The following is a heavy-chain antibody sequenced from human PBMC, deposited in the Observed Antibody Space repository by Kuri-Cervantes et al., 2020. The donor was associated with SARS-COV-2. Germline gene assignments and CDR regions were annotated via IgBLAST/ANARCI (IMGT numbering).Heavy chain of an antibody. CDR3: ARDLVDGFPLYYFDY. J-gene: IGHJ4*02. CDR2: IIPIFGTA. Sequence: SVKVSCKASGGTFSSYAISWVRQAPGQGLEWMGGIIPIFGTANYAQKLQGRVTMTTDTSTCTAYMELSSLRSEDTAVYYCARDLVDGFPLYYFDYWGQGTLVTVSS. V-gene: IGHV1-69*05. D-gene: IGHD5-24*01. CDR1: GGTFSSYA.